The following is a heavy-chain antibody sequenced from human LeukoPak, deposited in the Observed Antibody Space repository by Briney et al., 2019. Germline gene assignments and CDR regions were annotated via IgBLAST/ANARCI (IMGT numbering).Heavy chain of an antibody. V-gene: IGHV1-2*02. D-gene: IGHD2-15*01. CDR3: ARGVVAATFYNYMDV. CDR1: GYTFTGYY. Sequence: GASVKVSCKASGYTFTGYYMHWVRQAPGQGLEWMGWINPNSGVTNYAQKFQGRVTMAGDSSISTAYMELRRLTFDDTALYYCARGVVAATFYNYMDVWGKGTTVTVSS. CDR2: INPNSGVT. J-gene: IGHJ6*03.